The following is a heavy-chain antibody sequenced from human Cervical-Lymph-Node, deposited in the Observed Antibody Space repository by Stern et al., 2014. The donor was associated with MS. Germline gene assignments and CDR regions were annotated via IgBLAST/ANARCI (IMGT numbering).Heavy chain of an antibody. J-gene: IGHJ6*02. D-gene: IGHD4-17*01. Sequence: EVQLVESGGGLVQPGRSLRLSCAASGFTLGDYAMHWVRQAPGKGLEWVSGISWRSGDIAYADSVKGRFTISRDNAKNSLYLQMNSLRAEDTALYFCAKDTGVYGDHREGYYYYGMDVWGQGTRVTVSS. V-gene: IGHV3-9*01. CDR3: AKDTGVYGDHREGYYYYGMDV. CDR1: GFTLGDYA. CDR2: ISWRSGDI.